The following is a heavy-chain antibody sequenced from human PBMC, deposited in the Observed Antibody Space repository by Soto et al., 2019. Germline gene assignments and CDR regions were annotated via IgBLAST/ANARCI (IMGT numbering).Heavy chain of an antibody. CDR3: AKDPTRRYCSSTSCQGGVRFDY. CDR1: GFTFSSYG. Sequence: QVQLVESGGGVVQPGRSLRLSCAASGFTFSSYGMHWVRQAPGKGLEWVAVISYDGSNKYYADAVKGRFTISRDNSKNTLYLQMNSLRAEDTDVYYGAKDPTRRYCSSTSCQGGVRFDYWGQGTLVTVSS. CDR2: ISYDGSNK. V-gene: IGHV3-30*18. D-gene: IGHD2-2*01. J-gene: IGHJ4*02.